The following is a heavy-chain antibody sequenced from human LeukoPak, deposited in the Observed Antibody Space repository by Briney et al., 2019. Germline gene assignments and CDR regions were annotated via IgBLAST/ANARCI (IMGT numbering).Heavy chain of an antibody. CDR1: GFTFSSYG. Sequence: GGSLRLSCAASGFTFSSYGMHWVRQAPGKGLEWVAFIRYDGSNKYYADSVKGRFTISRDNSKNTLYLQMNSLRAEDTAVYYCAKDYPSGRWEGIDYWGQGTLVTVSS. J-gene: IGHJ4*02. CDR3: AKDYPSGRWEGIDY. CDR2: IRYDGSNK. V-gene: IGHV3-30*02. D-gene: IGHD1-26*01.